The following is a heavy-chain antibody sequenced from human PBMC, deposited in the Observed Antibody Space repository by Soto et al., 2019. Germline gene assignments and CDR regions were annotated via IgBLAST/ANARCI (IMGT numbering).Heavy chain of an antibody. J-gene: IGHJ6*02. V-gene: IGHV3-21*01. CDR3: ASFPAAAILEKYSGMDV. CDR1: GFTFSSYS. CDR2: ISSSSSYI. Sequence: WVSMRLPCAASGFTFSSYSMNWVRQASGNGLEWVSSISSSSSYIYYAASVKGRFTISRDNAKNSLYLQMNSLRAEDTAVYYCASFPAAAILEKYSGMDVWGQGTTVTVPS. D-gene: IGHD2-2*02.